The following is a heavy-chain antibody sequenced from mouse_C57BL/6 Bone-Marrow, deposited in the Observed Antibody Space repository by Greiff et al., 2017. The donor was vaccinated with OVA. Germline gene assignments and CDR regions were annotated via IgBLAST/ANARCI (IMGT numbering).Heavy chain of an antibody. D-gene: IGHD2-4*01. CDR2: IRSKSNNYAT. CDR1: GFSFNTYA. J-gene: IGHJ3*01. Sequence: GGGLVQPKGSLKLSCAASGFSFNTYAMNWVRQAPGKGLEWVARIRSKSNNYATYYADSVKDRFTISRDDSESMLYLQMNNLKTEDTAMYYCVYYDYDGAFAYWGQGTLVTVSA. V-gene: IGHV10-1*01. CDR3: VYYDYDGAFAY.